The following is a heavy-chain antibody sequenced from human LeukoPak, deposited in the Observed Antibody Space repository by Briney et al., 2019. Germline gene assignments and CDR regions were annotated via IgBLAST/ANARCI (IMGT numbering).Heavy chain of an antibody. CDR3: ARNAGNSDVDY. V-gene: IGHV4-4*02. CDR2: IYHSGST. Sequence: SETLSLTCAVSGSSITSSNWWTWVRQPPGKGLEWIGEIYHSGSTNYNPSLKSRVTISVDKSNNQFSLKLNSVTAADTAVYYCARNAGNSDVDYWGQGTLVTVSS. D-gene: IGHD4-23*01. CDR1: GSSITSSNW. J-gene: IGHJ4*02.